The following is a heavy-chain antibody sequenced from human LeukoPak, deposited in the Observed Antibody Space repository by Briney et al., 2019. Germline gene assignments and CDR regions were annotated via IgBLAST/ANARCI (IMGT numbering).Heavy chain of an antibody. CDR1: GFTFSSYA. J-gene: IGHJ4*02. CDR2: ISGSGGST. D-gene: IGHD3-16*02. CDR3: AKPPFYVWGSYRWDFDY. Sequence: GGSLRLSCAASGFTFSSYAMSWVRQAPGKGLEWVLAISGSGGSTYYADSVRGRFTISRDNSKNTLYLQMNSLRAEDTAVYYCAKPPFYVWGSYRWDFDYWGQGTLDTVSS. V-gene: IGHV3-23*01.